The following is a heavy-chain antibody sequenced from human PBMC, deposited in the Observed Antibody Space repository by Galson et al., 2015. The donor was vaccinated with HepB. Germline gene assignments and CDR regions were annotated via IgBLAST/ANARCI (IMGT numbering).Heavy chain of an antibody. CDR1: GFTFSSYA. Sequence: SLRLSCAASGFTFSSYAMSWVRQAPGKGLEWVSAISGSGGSTYYADSVKGRFTISRDNSKNTLYLQMNSLRAEDTAVYYCAKGGEYSGYAPGLYYFDYWGQGTLVTVSS. D-gene: IGHD5-12*01. V-gene: IGHV3-23*01. CDR3: AKGGEYSGYAPGLYYFDY. J-gene: IGHJ4*02. CDR2: ISGSGGST.